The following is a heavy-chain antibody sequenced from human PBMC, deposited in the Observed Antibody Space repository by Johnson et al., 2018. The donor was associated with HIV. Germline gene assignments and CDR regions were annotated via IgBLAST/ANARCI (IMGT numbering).Heavy chain of an antibody. CDR1: GFTFNRYA. CDR2: ISYHRSNT. D-gene: IGHD3-22*01. J-gene: IGHJ3*02. V-gene: IGHV3-30*14. Sequence: QVQLVESGGGVVQPGRSLRLSCAASGFTFNRYAMHWVRQAQGKGLESAAVISYHRSNTYYADSVKGPFTPSTDNAKNSLYLQMNSLRAEDTAVYYWARDPSDYDSSGLALLNDAFDIWGQGTMVSVSS. CDR3: ARDPSDYDSSGLALLNDAFDI.